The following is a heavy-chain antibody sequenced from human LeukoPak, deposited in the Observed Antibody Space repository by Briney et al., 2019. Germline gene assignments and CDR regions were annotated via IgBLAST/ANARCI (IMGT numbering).Heavy chain of an antibody. V-gene: IGHV1-46*01. CDR2: INPSGGSI. CDR3: ARDHDDAFDI. CDR1: GYTFSIYY. J-gene: IGHJ3*02. Sequence: ASVKVSCKASGYTFSIYYMHWVRQAPGQGLEWMGKINPSGGSISYAQKLQGRVTMTTDTSTSTAYMELRSLRSDDTAVYYCARDHDDAFDIWGQGTMVTVSS.